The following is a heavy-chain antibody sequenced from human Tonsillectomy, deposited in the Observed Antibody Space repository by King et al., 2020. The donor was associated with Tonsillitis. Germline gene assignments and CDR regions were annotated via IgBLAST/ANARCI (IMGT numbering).Heavy chain of an antibody. Sequence: VQLVESGGGLVQPGGSLRLSCSASGFTFSSYAMHWVRQAPGKGLEYVSAISSNGGSTYYADSVKGRLTISRDNSKNTLYLQMSSLRAVDTAVYYCVKLSYYDNSAYPSWSQGTLVTVSS. CDR3: VKLSYYDNSAYPS. D-gene: IGHD3-22*01. CDR1: GFTFSSYA. CDR2: ISSNGGST. V-gene: IGHV3-64D*06. J-gene: IGHJ4*02.